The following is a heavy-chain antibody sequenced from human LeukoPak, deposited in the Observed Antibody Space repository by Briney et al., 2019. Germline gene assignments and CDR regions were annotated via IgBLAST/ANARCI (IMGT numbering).Heavy chain of an antibody. CDR1: GYTFTSYG. D-gene: IGHD2-2*01. CDR2: ISAYNGNT. Sequence: ASVKVSCKASGYTFTSYGISWVRQAPGQGLEWMGWISAYNGNTNYAQKLQGRVTMTTDTSTSTAYMELSRLRSDDTAVYYCARGSFSRWYQLLRGPYYFDYWGQGTLVTVSS. V-gene: IGHV1-18*01. CDR3: ARGSFSRWYQLLRGPYYFDY. J-gene: IGHJ4*02.